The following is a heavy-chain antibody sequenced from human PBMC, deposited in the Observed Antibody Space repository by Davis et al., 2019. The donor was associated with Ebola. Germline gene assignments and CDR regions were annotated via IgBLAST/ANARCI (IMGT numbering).Heavy chain of an antibody. J-gene: IGHJ4*02. CDR3: ARSGGFADY. D-gene: IGHD3-10*01. CDR1: GFTFSSYG. V-gene: IGHV3-33*01. CDR2: IWYDGSNK. Sequence: GESLKISCAASGFTFSSYGMHWVRQAPGKGLEWVAVIWYDGSNKYYADSVKGRFTISRDNSKNTLYLQMNSLRAEDTAVYYCARSGGFADYWGQGTLVTVSS.